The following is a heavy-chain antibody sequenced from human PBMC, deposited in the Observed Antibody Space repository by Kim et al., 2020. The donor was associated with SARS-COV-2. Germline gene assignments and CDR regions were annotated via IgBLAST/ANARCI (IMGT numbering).Heavy chain of an antibody. J-gene: IGHJ5*02. Sequence: GGSLRLSCAASGFTFSSYAMHWVRQAPGKGLEWVAVISYDGSNKYYVDSVKGRFTISRDNSKNTLYLQMNSLRAEDTAVYYCARGFLEWLLYNENPENWFDPWGQGTLVTVSS. V-gene: IGHV3-30*04. D-gene: IGHD3-3*01. CDR1: GFTFSSYA. CDR3: ARGFLEWLLYNENPENWFDP. CDR2: ISYDGSNK.